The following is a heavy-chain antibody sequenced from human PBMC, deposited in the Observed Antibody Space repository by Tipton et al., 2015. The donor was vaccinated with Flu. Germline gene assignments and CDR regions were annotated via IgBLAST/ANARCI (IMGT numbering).Heavy chain of an antibody. CDR3: ARKSPPDY. CDR1: GGSISSYY. V-gene: IGHV4-59*12. Sequence: GLVKPSETLSLTCTVSGGSISSYYWSWIRRPPGKGLEWIGSISHTGTYYKPSLRTRAAISADRSKNQFSLELTSVTAADTAVYYRARKSPPDYWGQGILVTVSS. J-gene: IGHJ4*02. CDR2: ISHTGT.